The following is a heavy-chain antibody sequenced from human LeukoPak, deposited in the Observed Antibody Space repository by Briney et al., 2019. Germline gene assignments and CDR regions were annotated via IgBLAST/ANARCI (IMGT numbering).Heavy chain of an antibody. CDR1: GFTFSSYE. CDR2: ISSSGSTI. Sequence: GGSLRLSCAASGFTFSSYEMNWVRQAPGKGLEWVSYISSSGSTIYYADSVKGRFTISRDNAKNSLYLQMNSLRAEDTAVYYCARETPMEKYYDFWSGYSQRPQTDYWGQGTLVTVSS. D-gene: IGHD3-3*01. V-gene: IGHV3-48*03. J-gene: IGHJ4*02. CDR3: ARETPMEKYYDFWSGYSQRPQTDY.